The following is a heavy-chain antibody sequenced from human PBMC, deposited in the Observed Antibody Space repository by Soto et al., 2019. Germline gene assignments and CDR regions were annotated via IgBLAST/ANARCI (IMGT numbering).Heavy chain of an antibody. CDR2: IYRTGST. CDR3: ASRDPGTSVGY. D-gene: IGHD1-7*01. CDR1: GAFFTSNDW. J-gene: IGHJ4*02. V-gene: IGHV4-4*02. Sequence: KTSETLSLTCAVSGAFFTSNDWWTWVRQPPGRGLEWIGEIYRTGSTNYNPSLKSRVTISLDKSENQFSLKVTSLTAADTAVYYCASRDPGTSVGYWGQGTLVTVSS.